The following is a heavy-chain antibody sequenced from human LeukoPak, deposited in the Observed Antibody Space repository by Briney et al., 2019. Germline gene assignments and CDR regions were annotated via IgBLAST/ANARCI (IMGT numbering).Heavy chain of an antibody. J-gene: IGHJ4*02. Sequence: GGSLRLSCAASGITLSTYAMTWVRQAPGKGLEWVSSINYSGSGTFYADSVKGRFTISRDNSKDTLYLQMNSLRVEDTAVYYCARDPVGAPYYDYWGQGTLVTVSS. D-gene: IGHD1-26*01. CDR1: GITLSTYA. V-gene: IGHV3-23*01. CDR2: INYSGSGT. CDR3: ARDPVGAPYYDY.